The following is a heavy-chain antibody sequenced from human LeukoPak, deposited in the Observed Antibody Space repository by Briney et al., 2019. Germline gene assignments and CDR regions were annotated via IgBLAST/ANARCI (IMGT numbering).Heavy chain of an antibody. CDR3: ASSEYSSGWFRFDY. Sequence: SETLTLTCTVSGYSISNYYWSWIRQPPGKGLEWIGYISNSGTTNYNPSLKSRVTISVDTSKNQFSLKLSSVTAADTAVYYCASSEYSSGWFRFDYWGQGTLVTVSS. J-gene: IGHJ4*02. V-gene: IGHV4-4*09. CDR2: ISNSGTT. CDR1: GYSISNYY. D-gene: IGHD6-19*01.